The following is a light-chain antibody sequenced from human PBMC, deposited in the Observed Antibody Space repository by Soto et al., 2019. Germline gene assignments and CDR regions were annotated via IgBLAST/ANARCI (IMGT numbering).Light chain of an antibody. CDR1: QSISSY. CDR2: AAS. V-gene: IGKV1-39*01. J-gene: IGKJ4*01. CDR3: QQANSFPLT. Sequence: DIQMTQSPSSLSASVGDRVTITCRASQSISSYLNWYQQKPGEAPKLLIYAASSLQSGVPSRFSGSGSGTDFTLTISSLQPEDFATYYCQQANSFPLTFGGGTKV.